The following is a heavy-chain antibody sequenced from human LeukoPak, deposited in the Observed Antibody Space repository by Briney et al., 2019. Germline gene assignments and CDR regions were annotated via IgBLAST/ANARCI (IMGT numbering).Heavy chain of an antibody. Sequence: PSETLSLTYTVSGGSISSSSYYWGWIRQPPGKGLEWIGSISYSGSTYYNPSLKSRVTISVDTSKNHFSLRLSSVTAADTAVYYCARGGHGFTSPFDYWGQGTLVTVSS. V-gene: IGHV4-39*02. CDR1: GGSISSSSYY. J-gene: IGHJ4*02. D-gene: IGHD2-2*03. CDR3: ARGGHGFTSPFDY. CDR2: ISYSGST.